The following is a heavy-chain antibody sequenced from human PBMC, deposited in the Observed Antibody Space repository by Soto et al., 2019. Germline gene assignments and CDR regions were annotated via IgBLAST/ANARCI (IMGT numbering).Heavy chain of an antibody. CDR2: ISGSGSTI. J-gene: IGHJ6*02. Sequence: EVQLLESGGGLVQPGGSLRLSCAASGFTFSSYAMSWVRQAPGKGLEWVSAISGSGSTIYYADSVKGRFTISRDNAKNSLYLQMNSLRAEDTAVYYCARRRTGPNGMDVWGQGTTVTVSS. CDR1: GFTFSSYA. V-gene: IGHV3-23*01. CDR3: ARRRTGPNGMDV.